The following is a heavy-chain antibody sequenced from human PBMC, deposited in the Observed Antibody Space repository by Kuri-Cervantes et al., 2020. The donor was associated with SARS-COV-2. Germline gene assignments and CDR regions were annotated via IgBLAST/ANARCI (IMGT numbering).Heavy chain of an antibody. Sequence: SETLSLTCAVSGDSISSDHWWSWVRQPPGKGLEWIGEIYHGGSTNYNPSLKSRVTISIDKSKKQFSLNLRSVTAADTAVYYCARESTYTFDIWGQGTLVTVSS. CDR2: IYHGGST. CDR3: ARESTYTFDI. J-gene: IGHJ3*02. D-gene: IGHD2-2*02. V-gene: IGHV4-4*02. CDR1: GDSISSDHW.